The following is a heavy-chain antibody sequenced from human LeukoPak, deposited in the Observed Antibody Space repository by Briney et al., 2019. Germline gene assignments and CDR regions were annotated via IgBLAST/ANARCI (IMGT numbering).Heavy chain of an antibody. J-gene: IGHJ4*02. D-gene: IGHD2-2*01. CDR1: GGSISSSSYY. CDR2: IYYSGST. Sequence: SETLSLTCTVSGGSISSSSYYWGWIRQPPGKGLEWIGSIYYSGSTYYNPSLKSRVTISVDTSKNQFSLKLSSVTAADTAVYYCARDNQLPAFGYWGRGTLVTVSS. V-gene: IGHV4-39*07. CDR3: ARDNQLPAFGY.